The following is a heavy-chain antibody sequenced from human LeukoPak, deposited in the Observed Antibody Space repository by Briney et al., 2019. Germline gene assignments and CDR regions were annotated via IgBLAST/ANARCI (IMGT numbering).Heavy chain of an antibody. J-gene: IGHJ4*02. Sequence: SETLSLTCTVSGGSISSYYWSWIRQPPGKGLEWIGYIYYSGSTNYNPSLKSRVTISVDTSKNQFSLKLSSVTAADTAVYYCARAITIFGVVIGYFDYWGQGTLVTVSS. CDR3: ARAITIFGVVIGYFDY. D-gene: IGHD3-3*01. CDR2: IYYSGST. V-gene: IGHV4-59*01. CDR1: GGSISSYY.